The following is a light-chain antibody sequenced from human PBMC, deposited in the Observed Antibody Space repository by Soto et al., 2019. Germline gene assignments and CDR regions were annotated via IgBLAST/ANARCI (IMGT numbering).Light chain of an antibody. CDR2: LGS. J-gene: IGKJ3*01. CDR3: MQALQTQIT. CDR1: PSLLHSNGYNY. V-gene: IGKV2-28*01. Sequence: DIVMTQSPLSLPVTPGEPASISCRSSPSLLHSNGYNYLDWYLQKPGQSPQLLIYLGSNRASGVPDRFSGSGSGTDFTLKISRVVAEDVGVYYCMQALQTQITFGPGTKVDIK.